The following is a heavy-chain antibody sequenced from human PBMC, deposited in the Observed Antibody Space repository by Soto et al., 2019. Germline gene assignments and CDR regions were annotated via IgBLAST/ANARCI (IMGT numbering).Heavy chain of an antibody. CDR1: GFTFSSYS. J-gene: IGHJ6*03. V-gene: IGHV3-21*01. Sequence: EVQLVESGGGLVKPGGSLRLSCAASGFTFSSYSLNWVRQAPGEGLEWVSSITSCVASLYYADSLEGRFTISRDNAKNQLYLQMNSLRAEDTAVYYCARDGSEGSGEIGYYYYMDVWGKGTTATGSS. CDR2: ITSCVASL. CDR3: ARDGSEGSGEIGYYYYMDV. D-gene: IGHD2-15*01.